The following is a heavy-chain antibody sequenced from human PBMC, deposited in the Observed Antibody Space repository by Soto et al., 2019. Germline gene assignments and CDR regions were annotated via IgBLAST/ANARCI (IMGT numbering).Heavy chain of an antibody. CDR3: ARGVGILTGYHKGL. J-gene: IGHJ4*02. CDR1: GYTFTSYA. D-gene: IGHD3-9*01. Sequence: ASVKVSCKASGYTFTSYATHWMRQAPGQRLEWMGWINAGNGNTKYSQKFQGRVTITRDTSASTAYMELSSLRSEDTAVYYCARGVGILTGYHKGLWGQGTLVTVSS. V-gene: IGHV1-3*01. CDR2: INAGNGNT.